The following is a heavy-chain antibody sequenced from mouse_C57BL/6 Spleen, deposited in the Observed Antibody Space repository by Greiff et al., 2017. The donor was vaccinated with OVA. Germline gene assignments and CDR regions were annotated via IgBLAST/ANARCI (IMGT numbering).Heavy chain of an antibody. V-gene: IGHV1-82*01. Sequence: QVQLQQPGPELVKPGASVTISCKASGYAFSSSWMNWVKQRPGKGLEWIGRIYPGDGDTNYNGKFKGKATLTADKSSSTAYMQLSSLTSEDSAVYCCARLGGYYAMDYWGQGTSVTVSS. J-gene: IGHJ4*01. CDR3: ARLGGYYAMDY. CDR1: GYAFSSSW. CDR2: IYPGDGDT.